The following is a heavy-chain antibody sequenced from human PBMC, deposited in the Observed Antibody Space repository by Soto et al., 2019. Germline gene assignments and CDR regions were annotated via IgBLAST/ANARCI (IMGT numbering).Heavy chain of an antibody. CDR1: GASISSYY. CDR2: IYYSGST. Sequence: SETLSLTCTCSGASISSYYCSLIRQPPGKGLEWIGYIYYSGSTNYNPSLKSRVTISVDTSKNQFSLKLSSVTAADTAVYYCASERGIAAAGTWFDYWGQGTLVTVSS. J-gene: IGHJ4*02. D-gene: IGHD6-13*01. V-gene: IGHV4-59*01. CDR3: ASERGIAAAGTWFDY.